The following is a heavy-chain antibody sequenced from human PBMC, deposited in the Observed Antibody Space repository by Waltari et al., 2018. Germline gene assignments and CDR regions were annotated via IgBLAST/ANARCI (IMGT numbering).Heavy chain of an antibody. D-gene: IGHD6-13*01. CDR1: GDSMRSSSYY. Sequence: QLRLQESGPGLVKPSETLSLTCTVSGDSMRSSSYYWGWIRQPPGKGLEWIGNIYNSGITLYRSTLKNLGTIFVDTSKNQFALRVRSVTATDTAVYYGARSRIAADGARTFDHWGQGTLVTVSS. J-gene: IGHJ4*02. CDR2: IYNSGIT. CDR3: ARSRIAADGARTFDH. V-gene: IGHV4-39*01.